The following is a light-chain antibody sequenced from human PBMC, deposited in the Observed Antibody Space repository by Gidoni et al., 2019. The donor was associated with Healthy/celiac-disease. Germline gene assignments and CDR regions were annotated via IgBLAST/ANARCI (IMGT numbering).Light chain of an antibody. V-gene: IGKV3-11*01. CDR2: DAS. CDR3: QQSSNWPPGVT. Sequence: EIVLTQSPATLSLSPGERATLSCRASQSVSSYLAWYQQKPGQAPRLLIYDASNRATGIPARFSGSGSRTDFTLTISSLEPEDFAVYYCQQSSNWPPGVTFGGGTKVEIK. J-gene: IGKJ4*01. CDR1: QSVSSY.